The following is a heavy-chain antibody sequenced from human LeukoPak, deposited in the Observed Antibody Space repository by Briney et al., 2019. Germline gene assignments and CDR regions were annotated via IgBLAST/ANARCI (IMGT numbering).Heavy chain of an antibody. D-gene: IGHD2-15*01. Sequence: ASVKVSCKASGYTFTGYYMHWVRQAPGQGLEWMGWINPNSGGTNYAQKFQGRVTMTRDTSISTAYMELSRLRSDDTAVYYCARPGYCSGGSCYAFDYWGRGTLVTVSS. CDR1: GYTFTGYY. V-gene: IGHV1-2*02. CDR2: INPNSGGT. J-gene: IGHJ4*02. CDR3: ARPGYCSGGSCYAFDY.